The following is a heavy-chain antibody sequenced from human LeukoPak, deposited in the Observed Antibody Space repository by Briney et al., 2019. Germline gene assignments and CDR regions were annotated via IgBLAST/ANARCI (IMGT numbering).Heavy chain of an antibody. V-gene: IGHV3-30*18. CDR3: AKDTSIAVAGLFDY. CDR2: ISYDGSNK. D-gene: IGHD6-19*01. J-gene: IGHJ4*02. CDR1: GFTFSSYG. Sequence: PGGSLRLSCAASGFTFSSYGMHWVRQAPGKGLEWVAVISYDGSNKYYADSVKGRFTISRDNSKNTLYLQMNSLRAEDTAVYYCAKDTSIAVAGLFDYWGQGTLVTVSS.